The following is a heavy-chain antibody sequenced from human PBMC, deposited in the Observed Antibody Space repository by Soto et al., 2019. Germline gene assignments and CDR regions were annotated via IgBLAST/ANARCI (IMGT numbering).Heavy chain of an antibody. V-gene: IGHV3-72*01. CDR3: GGPEVYGSLRVRYFDF. D-gene: IGHD3-10*01. Sequence: EVQLVESGGGLVQPGGSLRLYCAASGFTFRDHYMDCVRQAPGKGLEGGSRAKIKDNGYDKQYAASVKGRFTVSREDSVNSFYLDKNRPKSEDTAGYYWGGPEVYGSLRVRYFDFWGRGNLVTVSS. J-gene: IGHJ2*01. CDR1: GFTFRDHY. CDR2: AKIKDNGYDK.